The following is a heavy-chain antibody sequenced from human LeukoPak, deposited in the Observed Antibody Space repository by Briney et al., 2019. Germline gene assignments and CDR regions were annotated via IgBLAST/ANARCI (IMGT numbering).Heavy chain of an antibody. V-gene: IGHV4-59*12. CDR3: ARAFEGATYFDY. CDR1: GGSISSYY. CDR2: IYYSGST. Sequence: SETLSLTCTVSGGSISSYYWSWIRQPPGKGLEWIGYIYYSGSTNYNPSLKSRVTISVDKSKNQFSLKLSSVTAADTAVYYCARAFEGATYFDYWGQGTLVTVSS. J-gene: IGHJ4*02. D-gene: IGHD1-26*01.